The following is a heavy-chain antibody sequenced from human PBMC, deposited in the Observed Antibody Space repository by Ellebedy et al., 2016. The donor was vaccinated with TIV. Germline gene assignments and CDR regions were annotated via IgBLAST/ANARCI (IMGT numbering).Heavy chain of an antibody. CDR3: ATAVFSYGDGLWFDP. CDR1: GYTFTSYY. J-gene: IGHJ5*02. D-gene: IGHD4-17*01. CDR2: INPNSGGT. V-gene: IGHV1-2*02. Sequence: ASVKVSXXASGYTFTSYYMHWVRQAPGQGLEWMGWINPNSGGTNYAQKFQGRVTMTRDTSISTAYMELSSLRSEDTAVYYCATAVFSYGDGLWFDPWGQGTLVTVSS.